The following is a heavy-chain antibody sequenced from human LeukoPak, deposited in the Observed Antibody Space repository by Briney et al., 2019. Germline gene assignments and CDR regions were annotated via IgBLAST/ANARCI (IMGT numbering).Heavy chain of an antibody. CDR3: ARVFAGHYYFDY. CDR2: IYYSGST. J-gene: IGHJ4*02. CDR1: GGSISSGGYY. Sequence: SQTLSLTCTVSGGSISSGGYYWSWIRQHPGKGLEWIGYIYYSGSTYYNPSLKSRVTISADTSKNQFSLKLSSVTAADTAVYYCARVFAGHYYFDYWGQGTLVTVSS. D-gene: IGHD1-14*01. V-gene: IGHV4-31*03.